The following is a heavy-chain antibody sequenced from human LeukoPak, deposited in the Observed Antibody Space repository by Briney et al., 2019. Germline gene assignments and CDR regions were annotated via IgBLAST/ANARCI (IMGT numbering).Heavy chain of an antibody. CDR3: VRDRDGYNY. D-gene: IGHD5-24*01. CDR1: GFSFSNYV. V-gene: IGHV3-74*01. J-gene: IGHJ4*02. Sequence: GGSLRLSCAASGFSFSNYVMQWVRQAPGKGLVWVSRINNDGSDRRYADSVKGRFTISRDNAKNTLSLQMSSLRVEDTAVYYCVRDRDGYNYWGQGTLVTVSS. CDR2: INNDGSDR.